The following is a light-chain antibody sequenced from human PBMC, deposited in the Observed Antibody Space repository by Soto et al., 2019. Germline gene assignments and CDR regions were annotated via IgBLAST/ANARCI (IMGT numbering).Light chain of an antibody. J-gene: IGLJ3*02. CDR3: CSYAGSYTWV. Sequence: QSALTQPRSVSGSPGQSVTISCTGTSSDVGGYNYVSWYQQHPGKAPKLMIYDVSKRPSGVPDRFSGSKSGNRASLTISGRQAEDEAEYYCCSYAGSYTWVFGGGTKLTVL. CDR2: DVS. V-gene: IGLV2-11*01. CDR1: SSDVGGYNY.